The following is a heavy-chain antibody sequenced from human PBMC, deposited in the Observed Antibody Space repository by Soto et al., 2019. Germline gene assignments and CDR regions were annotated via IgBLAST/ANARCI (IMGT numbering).Heavy chain of an antibody. CDR2: ISSDGDTI. CDR3: TKGGYDLIYYLGMDV. J-gene: IGHJ6*02. Sequence: EVQLIKSGGGWVQPGTSLRVSCAASGFTFHEYAMHWVRQAPGKGLEWVSGISSDGDTIAYADSVQGRFTVFRDNAKNSLYLQMNSLRAEDTALYYCTKGGYDLIYYLGMDVWGQGTTVTVSS. D-gene: IGHD5-12*01. V-gene: IGHV3-9*01. CDR1: GFTFHEYA.